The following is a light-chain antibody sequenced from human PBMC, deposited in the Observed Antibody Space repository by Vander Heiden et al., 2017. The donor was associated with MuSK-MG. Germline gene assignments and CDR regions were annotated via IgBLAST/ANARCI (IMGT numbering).Light chain of an antibody. CDR1: QGIRVY. J-gene: IGKJ4*01. Sequence: DVQMTQSPSSLSASVGDRVTITCRASQGIRVYLAWYQQKPGKVPELLIYGASTLQPGVPSRFSGSGSGTDFTLTISNLQPEDFATYYCLKYYSPPPLTFGGGTKVEIK. CDR3: LKYYSPPPLT. CDR2: GAS. V-gene: IGKV1-27*01.